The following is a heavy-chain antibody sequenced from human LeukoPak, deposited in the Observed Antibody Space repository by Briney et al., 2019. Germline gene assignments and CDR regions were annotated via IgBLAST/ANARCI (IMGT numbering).Heavy chain of an antibody. D-gene: IGHD6-19*01. CDR1: GGSISSYY. J-gene: IGHJ6*03. Sequence: SETLSLTCTVSGGSISSYYWSWTRQPPGKGLEWIGYIYYSGSTNYNPSLKSRVTISVDTSKNQFSLKLSSVTGADTAVYYCARAQYSSGWYYYYYYMDVWGKGTTVTVSS. CDR2: IYYSGST. CDR3: ARAQYSSGWYYYYYYMDV. V-gene: IGHV4-59*08.